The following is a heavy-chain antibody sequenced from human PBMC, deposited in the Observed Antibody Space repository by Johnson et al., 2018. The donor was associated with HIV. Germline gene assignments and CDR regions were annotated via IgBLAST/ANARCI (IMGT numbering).Heavy chain of an antibody. D-gene: IGHD3-16*01. CDR1: GFTFSSYG. V-gene: IGHV3-30*03. CDR2: ISYDGSNK. CDR3: ARESGGQYDAFDI. J-gene: IGHJ3*02. Sequence: QEQLVESGGGVVQPGRSLRLSCAASGFTFSSYGMHWVRQAPGKGLEWVAVISYDGSNKYYADSVKGRFTISRDNSKNTLYLQMNSLRAEDTAVYYCARESGGQYDAFDIWGQG.